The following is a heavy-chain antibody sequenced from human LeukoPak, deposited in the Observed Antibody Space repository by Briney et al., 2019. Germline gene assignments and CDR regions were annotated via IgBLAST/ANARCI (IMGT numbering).Heavy chain of an antibody. D-gene: IGHD2-21*02. Sequence: GGSLRLSCAASGFTVSSNYMSWVRQAPGRGLEWVSVIYSGGSTYYADSVKGRFTISRDNSKNTLYLQMNSLRAEDTAVYYCAKDPYSLAYCGGDCYNYFDYWGQGTLVTVSS. J-gene: IGHJ4*02. CDR3: AKDPYSLAYCGGDCYNYFDY. V-gene: IGHV3-53*01. CDR2: IYSGGST. CDR1: GFTVSSNY.